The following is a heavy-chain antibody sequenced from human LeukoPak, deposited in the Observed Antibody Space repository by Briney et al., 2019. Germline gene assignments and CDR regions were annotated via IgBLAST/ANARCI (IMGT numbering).Heavy chain of an antibody. CDR1: GGSISGYY. J-gene: IGHJ3*02. V-gene: IGHV4-4*07. CDR3: ASWILTGYYGAFDI. Sequence: SETLSLTCTVSGGSISGYYWSWIRQPAGKGLEWIGRVYTSGGTDYSPSLKSRVTMSVDTSKNQFSLKLSSVTAADTAVYYCASWILTGYYGAFDIWGQGTMVTVSS. D-gene: IGHD3-9*01. CDR2: VYTSGGT.